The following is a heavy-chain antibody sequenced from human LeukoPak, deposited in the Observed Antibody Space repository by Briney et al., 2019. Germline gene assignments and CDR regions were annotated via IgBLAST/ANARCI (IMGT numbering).Heavy chain of an antibody. V-gene: IGHV1-69*04. J-gene: IGHJ3*02. CDR3: AREDPQSRAFDI. CDR1: GYTFSSYT. CDR2: IIPILGIA. Sequence: ASVKVSCKASGYTFSSYTISWVRQAPGQGLEWMGRIIPILGIANYAQKFQGRVTITADKSTSTAYMELSSLRSEDTAVYYCAREDPQSRAFDIWGQGTMVTVSS.